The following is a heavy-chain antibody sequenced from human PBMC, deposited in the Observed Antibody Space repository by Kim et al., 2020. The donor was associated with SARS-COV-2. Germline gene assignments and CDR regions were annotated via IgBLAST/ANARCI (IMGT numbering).Heavy chain of an antibody. CDR3: ARSHQISFIAARYDNWFDP. CDR1: GFSLSNARMG. CDR2: IFSNDEK. D-gene: IGHD6-6*01. J-gene: IGHJ5*02. Sequence: SGPMLVKPTETLTLTCTVSGFSLSNARMGVSLIRQPPGKALEWLAHIFSNDEKSYSTSLKSRLTISKDTSKSQVVLTMTNMDPVDTATYYCARSHQISFIAARYDNWFDPWGQGTLVTVSA. V-gene: IGHV2-26*01.